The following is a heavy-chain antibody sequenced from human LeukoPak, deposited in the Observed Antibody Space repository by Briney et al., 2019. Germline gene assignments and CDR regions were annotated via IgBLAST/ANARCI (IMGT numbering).Heavy chain of an antibody. Sequence: PGGSLRLSCAASGSTFSSYAMSWVRQAPGKGLEWVSAISGSGGSTYYADSVKGRFTISRDNSKNTLYLQMNSLRAEDTAVYYCAKDAYYDFWSGYYYFDYWGQGTLVTVSS. V-gene: IGHV3-23*01. CDR1: GSTFSSYA. CDR3: AKDAYYDFWSGYYYFDY. J-gene: IGHJ4*02. CDR2: ISGSGGST. D-gene: IGHD3-3*01.